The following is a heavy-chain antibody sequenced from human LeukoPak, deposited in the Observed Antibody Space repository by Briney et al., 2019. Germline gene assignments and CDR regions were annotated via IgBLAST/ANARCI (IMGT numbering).Heavy chain of an antibody. CDR2: IYYTGTT. CDR3: ARYHQPSGPNWLDR. D-gene: IGHD2-15*01. J-gene: IGHJ5*02. Sequence: SETLSLTCTVSGGSISTYFWTWIRQFPGKGLEWIGYIYYTGTTSYNPSLKSRVTISVDTSKNQFSLSLSSVTAADTAVYYCARYHQPSGPNWLDRWGQGTLVTASS. CDR1: GGSISTYF. V-gene: IGHV4-59*01.